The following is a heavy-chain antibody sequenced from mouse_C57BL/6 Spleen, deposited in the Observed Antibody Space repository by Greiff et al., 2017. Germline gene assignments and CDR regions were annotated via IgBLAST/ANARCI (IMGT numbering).Heavy chain of an antibody. CDR1: GYTFTSYT. D-gene: IGHD1-1*01. CDR3: ASITTVEVSSFDV. J-gene: IGHJ1*03. V-gene: IGHV1-4*01. CDR2: INPSSGYT. Sequence: VMLVESGAELARPGASVKMSCKASGYTFTSYTMHWVKQRPGQGLEWIGYINPSSGYTKYNQKFKDKATLTADKSSSTAYMQLSSLTSEDSAVYYCASITTVEVSSFDVWGTGTTVTVSS.